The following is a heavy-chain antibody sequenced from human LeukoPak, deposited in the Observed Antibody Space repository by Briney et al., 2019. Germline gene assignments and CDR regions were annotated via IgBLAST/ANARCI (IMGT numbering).Heavy chain of an antibody. J-gene: IGHJ4*02. CDR3: TRGKTVTFEN. CDR2: TSDRGTT. CDR1: GESVSPFF. V-gene: IGHV4-34*01. Sequence: SETLSLTCAVYGESVSPFFWNWIRQPPGKGLEWIGETSDRGTTTYNSAFKSRVTISLDTSKRRFSLTLTSVTAAYTAVYYCTRGKTVTFENWGQGSLVTVSS. D-gene: IGHD2-21*02.